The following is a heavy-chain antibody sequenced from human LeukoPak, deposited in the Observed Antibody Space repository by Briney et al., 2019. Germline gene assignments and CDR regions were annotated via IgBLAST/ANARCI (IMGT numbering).Heavy chain of an antibody. CDR3: ARVPDNYDILTGYDTPLG. CDR1: RFTFSNYS. J-gene: IGHJ4*02. Sequence: GGSLRLSCAASRFTFSNYSMNWVRQAPGKGLEWVSFISSSSSYIYYADSVKGRFTIARDNAKNSLYLQMNSLRVEDTAVYYCARVPDNYDILTGYDTPLGWGQGTLVTVSS. D-gene: IGHD3-9*01. V-gene: IGHV3-21*06. CDR2: ISSSSSYI.